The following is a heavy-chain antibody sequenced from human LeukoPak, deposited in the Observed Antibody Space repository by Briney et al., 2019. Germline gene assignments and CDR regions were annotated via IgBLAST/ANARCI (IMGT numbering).Heavy chain of an antibody. CDR1: GGSISRYY. V-gene: IGHV4-59*12. CDR2: ISDSGTT. Sequence: SETLSLTCTVSGGSISRYYWSWIRQPPGKGLEWFGYISDSGTTNYNPSLKSRVTISVDKSKNQFSLKLNSVAAADTAVYYCARAFLVGYSPEEYFFDYWGQGTLVTVSS. D-gene: IGHD2-15*01. CDR3: ARAFLVGYSPEEYFFDY. J-gene: IGHJ4*02.